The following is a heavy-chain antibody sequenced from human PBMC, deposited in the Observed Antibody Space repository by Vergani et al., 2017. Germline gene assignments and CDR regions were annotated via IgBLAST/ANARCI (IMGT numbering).Heavy chain of an antibody. CDR2: IYHGGMT. V-gene: IGHV4-38-2*02. D-gene: IGHD4-11*01. CDR3: ARVNTETNGHLYYYYYMDV. Sequence: QVHLQESGPGLVKPSETLSLTCSVSNDSIGRDYFWGWIRRSPGKGLEYIASIYHGGMTYYNPSLKSRLTMSVDKSRNQFSLTLNSVTATDTAIYFCARVNTETNGHLYYYYYMDVWGQGTAVTVS. CDR1: NDSIGRDYF. J-gene: IGHJ6*03.